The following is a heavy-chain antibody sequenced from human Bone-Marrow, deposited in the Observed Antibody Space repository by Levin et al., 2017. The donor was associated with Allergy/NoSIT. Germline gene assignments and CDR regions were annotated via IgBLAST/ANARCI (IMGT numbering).Heavy chain of an antibody. CDR3: ARAQSGYSSGWSDY. D-gene: IGHD6-19*01. Sequence: PGGSLRLSCAVYGGSFSGYYWSWIRQPPGKGLEWIGEINHSGSTNYNPSLKSRVTISVDTSKNQFSLKLSSVTAADTAVYYCARAQSGYSSGWSDYWGQGTLVTVSS. V-gene: IGHV4-34*01. CDR1: GGSFSGYY. J-gene: IGHJ4*02. CDR2: INHSGST.